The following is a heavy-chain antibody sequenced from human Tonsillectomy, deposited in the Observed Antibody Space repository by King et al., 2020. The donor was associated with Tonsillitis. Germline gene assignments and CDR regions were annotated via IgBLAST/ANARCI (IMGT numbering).Heavy chain of an antibody. Sequence: VQLQESGPGLVKASQTLSLTCTVSGGSISSGAYYWSWIRQHPGKGLEWIGYISYSGSTYYNPSLKSLVTISVDTSENQFSLKVNSVTAADTAVYFCERVSGNAFDIWGQGTMVTVSS. V-gene: IGHV4-31*01. J-gene: IGHJ3*02. CDR1: GGSISSGAYY. CDR2: ISYSGST. D-gene: IGHD3-10*01. CDR3: ERVSGNAFDI.